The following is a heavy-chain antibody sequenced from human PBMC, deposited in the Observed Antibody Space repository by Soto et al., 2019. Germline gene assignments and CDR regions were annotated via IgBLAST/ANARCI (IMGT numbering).Heavy chain of an antibody. CDR3: ARVVPGAEAWFGP. CDR2: ISLYSDGT. J-gene: IGHJ5*02. Sequence: XSVKVSCKTAGYTFSNYGITWVRQAPGQPLEWLGWISLYSDGTNYAQKFQGRVSMTTDTSTTTAYMELRSLRSDDTAVYYCARVVPGAEAWFGPWGQGTLVTVSS. V-gene: IGHV1-18*01. CDR1: GYTFSNYG. D-gene: IGHD2-2*01.